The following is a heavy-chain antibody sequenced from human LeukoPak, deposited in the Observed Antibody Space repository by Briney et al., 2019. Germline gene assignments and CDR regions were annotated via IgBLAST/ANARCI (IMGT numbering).Heavy chain of an antibody. CDR3: ARVGPRLFLEYLLFDY. D-gene: IGHD3-3*01. CDR2: ISAYNGNT. Sequence: GASVKVSCKTSGYSFTNYGLTWVRQAPGQGLEWMGWISAYNGNTNYAEKFQGRVTMTTDTSTSTAYMELRSLRSDDTAMYYCARVGPRLFLEYLLFDYWGQGTLVTVSS. CDR1: GYSFTNYG. V-gene: IGHV1-18*01. J-gene: IGHJ4*02.